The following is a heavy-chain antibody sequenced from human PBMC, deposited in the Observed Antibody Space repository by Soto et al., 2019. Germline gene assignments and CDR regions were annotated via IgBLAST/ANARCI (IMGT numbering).Heavy chain of an antibody. CDR3: AKGSGYDYTYYYHCYMDV. CDR2: ISGADGST. V-gene: IGHV3-23*01. Sequence: PGGSLRLSCAASGFTFINYAMSWVRQAPGKGLEWVSSISGADGSTYYADSVKGRFTISRDNSKNTLYLQVNSLRADDTAVYYCAKGSGYDYTYYYHCYMDVWGKGTTVTVSS. J-gene: IGHJ6*03. CDR1: GFTFINYA. D-gene: IGHD5-12*01.